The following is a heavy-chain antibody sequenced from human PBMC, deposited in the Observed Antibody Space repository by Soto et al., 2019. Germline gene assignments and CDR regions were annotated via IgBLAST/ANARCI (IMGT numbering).Heavy chain of an antibody. V-gene: IGHV1-69*01. J-gene: IGHJ6*02. CDR2: IIPVLGTP. D-gene: IGHD1-1*01. Sequence: QVLLVQSSAEVKKPGSSVKVSCKASGGTFTSTAFSWVRQAPGQGLEWMGGIIPVLGTPNYAQKFQARLTVTADASTTTVDMELSSLRSDETAVYYCASSDGLDHLLNYYGLNFWGQGTTVTVSS. CDR1: GGTFTSTA. CDR3: ASSDGLDHLLNYYGLNF.